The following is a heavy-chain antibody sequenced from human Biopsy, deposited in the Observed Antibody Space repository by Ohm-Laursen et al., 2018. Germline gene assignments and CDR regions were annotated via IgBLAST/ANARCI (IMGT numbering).Heavy chain of an antibody. J-gene: IGHJ3*01. Sequence: GSLRLSCAASGFAFNLYEMNWVRQAPGKGMEWVSYIYGGGSPVSYADSVKGRFTISRDYAQNSQYLHMNSLRAEDTAVYYCARLNSETYDASDLWGQGTTVIVSS. V-gene: IGHV3-48*03. D-gene: IGHD1-26*01. CDR2: IYGGGSPV. CDR3: ARLNSETYDASDL. CDR1: GFAFNLYE.